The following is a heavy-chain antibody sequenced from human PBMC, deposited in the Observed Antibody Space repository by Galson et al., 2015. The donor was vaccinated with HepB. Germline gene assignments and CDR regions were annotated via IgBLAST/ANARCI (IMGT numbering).Heavy chain of an antibody. D-gene: IGHD5-12*01. CDR1: GGSFSGYY. J-gene: IGHJ4*02. V-gene: IGHV4-34*01. CDR2: INHSGST. CDR3: ATVPHIVATTQGDY. Sequence: SETLSLTCAVYGGSFSGYYWSWIRQPPGKGLEWIGEINHSGSTNYNPSLKSRVTISVDTSKNQFSLKPSSVTAADTAVYYCATVPHIVATTQGDYWGQGTLVTVSS.